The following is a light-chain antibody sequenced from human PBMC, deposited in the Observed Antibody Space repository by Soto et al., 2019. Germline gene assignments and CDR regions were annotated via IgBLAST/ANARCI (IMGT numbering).Light chain of an antibody. CDR3: HPRNK. V-gene: IGKV3-11*01. J-gene: IGKJ5*01. CDR1: HFLTSY. CDR2: DTS. Sequence: VLIQSPATLSFAPGERATLPCRASHFLTSYLAWYHQKPGQPPRLLIYDTSNRATGIPARFPGSRSGPDFTLPIPSLEPEDFGVYFCHPRNKFGQGTRLEIK.